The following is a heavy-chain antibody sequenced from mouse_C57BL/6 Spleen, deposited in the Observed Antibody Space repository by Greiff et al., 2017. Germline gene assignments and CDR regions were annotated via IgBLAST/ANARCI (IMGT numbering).Heavy chain of an antibody. CDR3: AKRGLDYGSIYVGAMDY. V-gene: IGHV2-5*01. Sequence: VQLKESGPGLVQPSQSLSITCTVSGFSLTSYGVHWVRQSPGKGLEWLGVIWRGGSTDFNAAFMSRLSSTKDNSKSQVFFKMNSLQADDTAIYYGAKRGLDYGSIYVGAMDYWGQGTSFTVSS. CDR1: GFSLTSYG. J-gene: IGHJ4*01. CDR2: IWRGGST. D-gene: IGHD1-1*01.